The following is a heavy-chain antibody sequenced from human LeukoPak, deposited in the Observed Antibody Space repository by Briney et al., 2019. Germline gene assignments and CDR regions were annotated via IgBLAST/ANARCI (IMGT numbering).Heavy chain of an antibody. J-gene: IGHJ4*02. CDR2: ISAYNGNT. V-gene: IGHV1-18*01. CDR1: GYTFTSYG. Sequence: GASVKVSCKASGYTFTSYGISWVRQAPGQGLEWMGWISAYNGNTNYAQKLQGRVTMTTDTSTSTAYMELRSLRSDDTAVYYCARVPRDTYYYGSGSYWYFDYWGQGTLVTVSS. D-gene: IGHD3-10*01. CDR3: ARVPRDTYYYGSGSYWYFDY.